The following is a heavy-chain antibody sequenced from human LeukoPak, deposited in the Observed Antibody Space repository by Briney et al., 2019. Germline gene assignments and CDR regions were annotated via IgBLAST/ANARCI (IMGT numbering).Heavy chain of an antibody. J-gene: IGHJ4*02. D-gene: IGHD3-10*01. CDR1: GFTFSSYG. Sequence: GGSLRLSCAASGFTFSSYGMSWVRQAPGQGLEWVSAISGSGGSTYYADSVKGRFTISRDNSKNTLYLQMNSLRAEDTAVYYCAKDLLGYGSGSANFDYWGQGTLVTVSS. CDR3: AKDLLGYGSGSANFDY. CDR2: ISGSGGST. V-gene: IGHV3-23*01.